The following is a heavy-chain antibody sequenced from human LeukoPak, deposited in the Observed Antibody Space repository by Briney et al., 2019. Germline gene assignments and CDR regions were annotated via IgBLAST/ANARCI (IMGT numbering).Heavy chain of an antibody. CDR3: ARELMIRGVPFDY. Sequence: SETLSLTCTVSGYSISSGYYWGWIRQPPGKGLEWIGSIYHSGSTYYNPSLKSRVTISVDTSKNQLSLKLSSVTAADTAVYYCARELMIRGVPFDYWGQGTLVAVSS. D-gene: IGHD3-10*01. V-gene: IGHV4-38-2*02. CDR2: IYHSGST. J-gene: IGHJ4*02. CDR1: GYSISSGYY.